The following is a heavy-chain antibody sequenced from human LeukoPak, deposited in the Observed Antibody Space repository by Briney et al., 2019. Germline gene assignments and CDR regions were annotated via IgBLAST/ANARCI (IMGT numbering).Heavy chain of an antibody. D-gene: IGHD1-26*01. V-gene: IGHV3-21*01. CDR3: ARDPYSGGYWNYYYYYMDV. J-gene: IGHJ6*03. CDR1: GFTFSSYW. Sequence: PGGSLRLSCAASGFTFSSYWMHWVRQAPGKGLVWVSSISSSSSYIYYADSVKGRFTISRDNAKNSLYLQMNSLTADDTAVYYCARDPYSGGYWNYYYYYMDVWGKGTTVTISS. CDR2: ISSSSSYI.